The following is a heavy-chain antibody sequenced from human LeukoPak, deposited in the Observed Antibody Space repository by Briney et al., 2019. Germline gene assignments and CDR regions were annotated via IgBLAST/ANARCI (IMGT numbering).Heavy chain of an antibody. D-gene: IGHD3-3*01. Sequence: ASVNVSCKASGGTFSSYAISWVRQAPGQGLEWMGRIIPIFGIANYAQKFQGRVTITADKSTSTAYMELSSLRSEDTAVYYCARDLRGLYDFWSGSTNWFDPWGQGTLVTVSS. J-gene: IGHJ5*02. CDR2: IIPIFGIA. CDR1: GGTFSSYA. CDR3: ARDLRGLYDFWSGSTNWFDP. V-gene: IGHV1-69*04.